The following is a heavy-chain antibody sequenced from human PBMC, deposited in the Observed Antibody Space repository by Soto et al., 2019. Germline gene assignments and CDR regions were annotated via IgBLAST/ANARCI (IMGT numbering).Heavy chain of an antibody. CDR2: INPSGGST. CDR3: ARTSAARYDY. D-gene: IGHD6-6*01. J-gene: IGHJ4*02. Sequence: ASVKVSCKASGYTFTSYYMHWVRQAPGQGLEWMGIINPSGGSTSYAQKFQGRVTITRDTSASTAYMELSSLRSEDTAVCYCARTSAARYDYWGQGTLVTVSS. CDR1: GYTFTSYY. V-gene: IGHV1-46*01.